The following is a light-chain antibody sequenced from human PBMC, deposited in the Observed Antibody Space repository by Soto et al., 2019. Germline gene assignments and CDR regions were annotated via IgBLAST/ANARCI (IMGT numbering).Light chain of an antibody. CDR2: GNR. Sequence: QSVLTQPPSVSGAPGQRVTISCTGNSSNIGAGYDVHWYQQLPGTAPKLLIFGNRNRPSGVPDRFSGSKSGSSASLAITGLQAEDEADYYCSSYTSSSVVFGGGTKLTVL. J-gene: IGLJ2*01. CDR1: SSNIGAGYD. V-gene: IGLV1-40*01. CDR3: SSYTSSSVV.